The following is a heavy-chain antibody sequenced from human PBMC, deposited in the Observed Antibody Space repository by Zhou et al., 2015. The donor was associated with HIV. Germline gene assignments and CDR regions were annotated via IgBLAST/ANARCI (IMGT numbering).Heavy chain of an antibody. J-gene: IGHJ4*02. CDR2: IIPIFGTA. CDR3: ASEPARAAAGTSLKYFDY. Sequence: QVQLVQSGAEVKKPGSSVKVSCKASGGTFSSYAISWVRQAPGQGLEWMGGIIPIFGTANYAQKFQGRVTITADESTSTAYMELSSLRSEDTAVYYCASEPARAAAGTSLKYFDYWGQGTLVTVSS. D-gene: IGHD6-13*01. CDR1: GGTFSSYA. V-gene: IGHV1-69*01.